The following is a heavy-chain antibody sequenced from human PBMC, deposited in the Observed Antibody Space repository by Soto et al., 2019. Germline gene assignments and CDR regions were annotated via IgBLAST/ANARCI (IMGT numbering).Heavy chain of an antibody. V-gene: IGHV5-51*01. CDR2: IYPGDSDT. D-gene: IGHD6-6*01. Sequence: PGESLKISCQGSGYSFASYWIGWVRQMPGTDLEWMGIIYPGDSDTRYSPSFQGQVTISADKSLRTAYLQWTSLKASDTALYYCARTRSFTPGFDDDGMDVWGQGTTVTVSS. CDR1: GYSFASYW. J-gene: IGHJ6*02. CDR3: ARTRSFTPGFDDDGMDV.